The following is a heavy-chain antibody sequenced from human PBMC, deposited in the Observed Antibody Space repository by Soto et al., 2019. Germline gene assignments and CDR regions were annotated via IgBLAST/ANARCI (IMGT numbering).Heavy chain of an antibody. CDR2: ISSSSSYI. V-gene: IGHV3-21*01. CDR1: GFTFSSYS. D-gene: IGHD2-2*01. CDR3: ARRNIVVVPAAMLRYYYYYMDV. Sequence: GGSLRLSCAASGFTFSSYSMNWVRQAPGKGLEWVSSISSSSSYIYYADSVKGRFTISRDNAKNSLYLQMNSLRAEDTAVYYCARRNIVVVPAAMLRYYYYYMDVWGKGTTVTVSS. J-gene: IGHJ6*03.